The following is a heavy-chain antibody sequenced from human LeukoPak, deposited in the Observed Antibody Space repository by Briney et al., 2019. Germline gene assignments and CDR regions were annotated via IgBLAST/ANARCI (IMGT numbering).Heavy chain of an antibody. V-gene: IGHV3-30*18. CDR2: ISYDGSNK. Sequence: GGSLRLSCAASGFTFSSYGMHWVRQAPGRGLEWVAVISYDGSNKYYADSVKGRFTISRDNSKNTLYLQMNSLRAEDTAVYYCAKRYCSGGICSSLGAFDIWGQGTMVTVSS. CDR1: GFTFSSYG. D-gene: IGHD2-15*01. J-gene: IGHJ3*02. CDR3: AKRYCSGGICSSLGAFDI.